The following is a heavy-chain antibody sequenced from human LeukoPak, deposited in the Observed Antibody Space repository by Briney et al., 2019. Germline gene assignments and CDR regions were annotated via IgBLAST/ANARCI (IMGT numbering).Heavy chain of an antibody. V-gene: IGHV3-73*01. D-gene: IGHD5-24*01. CDR1: GFTFSGSA. CDR2: IRSKANSYAT. Sequence: GGSLRLSCAASGFTFSGSAMHWVRQASGKGLEWVGRIRSKANSYATAYAASVKGRFTISRDNSKNTLSLQMNSLRAADTAVYYCAKGGLRDGYSYASWGQGTLITVSS. CDR3: AKGGLRDGYSYAS. J-gene: IGHJ5*02.